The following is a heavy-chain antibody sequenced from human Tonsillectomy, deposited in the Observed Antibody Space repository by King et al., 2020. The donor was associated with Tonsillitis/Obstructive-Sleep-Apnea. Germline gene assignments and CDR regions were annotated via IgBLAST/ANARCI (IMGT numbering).Heavy chain of an antibody. D-gene: IGHD3-16*01. V-gene: IGHV3-30*04. CDR3: ARDTPLDYYFMDV. Sequence: VQLVESGGGVVQPGRSLRLSCAASGFTFSSYAMHWVRQAPGKGLEWVAVISYDGSNKYYADSVKGRFTISRDNSKNTLYLQMNTLRAEDTAVYYCARDTPLDYYFMDVGGKGTTVTVSS. J-gene: IGHJ6*03. CDR2: ISYDGSNK. CDR1: GFTFSSYA.